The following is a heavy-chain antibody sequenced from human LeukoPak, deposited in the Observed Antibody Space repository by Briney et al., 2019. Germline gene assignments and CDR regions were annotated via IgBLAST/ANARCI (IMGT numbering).Heavy chain of an antibody. J-gene: IGHJ4*02. D-gene: IGHD4-17*01. CDR3: ARDYYGDYEDYFDY. CDR1: GFPFSSYW. Sequence: GSLLLSCAASGFPFSSYWMHWVRQAPGKGLVWVSRINSDGSSTSYADSVKGRFTISRDNAKNTLYLQMNSLRAEDTAVYYCARDYYGDYEDYFDYWGQGTLVTVSS. CDR2: INSDGSST. V-gene: IGHV3-74*01.